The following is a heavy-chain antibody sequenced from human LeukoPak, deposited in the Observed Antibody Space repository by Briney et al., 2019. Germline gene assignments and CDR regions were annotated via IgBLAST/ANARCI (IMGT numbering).Heavy chain of an antibody. J-gene: IGHJ4*02. D-gene: IGHD5-12*01. CDR2: IDGDGSST. V-gene: IGHV3-74*01. Sequence: GGSLRLSYAASGFTFSSSWMQWVRQAPRKGLMWVSRIDGDGSSTHYADSVKGRSTISRDNAKNTLYLQMNGLRAEDTAVYYCARGYSGYFYYWGQGTLVTVSS. CDR3: ARGYSGYFYY. CDR1: GFTFSSSW.